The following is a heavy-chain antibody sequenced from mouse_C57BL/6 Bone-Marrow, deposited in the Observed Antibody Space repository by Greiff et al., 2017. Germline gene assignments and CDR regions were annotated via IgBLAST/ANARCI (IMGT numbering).Heavy chain of an antibody. CDR3: TPVNWFGY. CDR1: GFNIKDDY. CDR2: IDPENGDT. V-gene: IGHV14-4*01. J-gene: IGHJ2*01. D-gene: IGHD4-1*01. Sequence: VQLQQSGAELVRPGASVKLSCTASGFNIKDDYMHWVKQRPEQGLEWIGWIDPENGDTEYASKFQGKATITADTSSNTAYLQLSSLTSEDTAVYYCTPVNWFGYWCQGTTLTVSS.